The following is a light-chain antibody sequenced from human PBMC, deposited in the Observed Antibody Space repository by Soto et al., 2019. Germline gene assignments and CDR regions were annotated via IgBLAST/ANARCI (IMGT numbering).Light chain of an antibody. CDR2: EVS. Sequence: QSALTQPASVSGSPGQSITISCTGTSNDVGGFNYVSWYQQHPGKAPKLIIYEVSNRPSGVSNRFSGSKSGNTASLTISGLQAEDEADYYCNSYTSSSARVFGGGTQLTVL. CDR1: SNDVGGFNY. V-gene: IGLV2-14*01. CDR3: NSYTSSSARV. J-gene: IGLJ3*02.